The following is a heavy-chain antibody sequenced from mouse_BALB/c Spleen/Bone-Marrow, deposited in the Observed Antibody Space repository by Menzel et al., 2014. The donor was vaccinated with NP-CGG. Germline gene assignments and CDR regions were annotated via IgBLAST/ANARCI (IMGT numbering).Heavy chain of an antibody. CDR1: GFDFSRYW. V-gene: IGHV4-1*02. CDR3: AREGIPAWFAY. Sequence: EVKLVESGGGLVQPGGSLKLSCAASGFDFSRYWMSWVRQAPGKGLEWIGEINPDSSTINYTPSLKDKFIISRDNAKNTLYLQRSKVRSEDTALYYCAREGIPAWFAYWGQGTLVTVSA. J-gene: IGHJ3*01. CDR2: INPDSSTI.